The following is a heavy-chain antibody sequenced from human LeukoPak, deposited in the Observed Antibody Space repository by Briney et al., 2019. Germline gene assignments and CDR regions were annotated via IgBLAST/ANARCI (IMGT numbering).Heavy chain of an antibody. Sequence: PGGCLRLSCVASGFSVSGIHMNWVRQAPGKDLEWVSGLYAGGATYYADSMGGRFTISRDHSKNTLYLQMTNLRVDDTAIYYCARGNGNVGGRLDPWGQGTRVTVSS. CDR1: GFSVSGIH. V-gene: IGHV3-66*01. D-gene: IGHD2-8*01. CDR3: ARGNGNVGGRLDP. J-gene: IGHJ5*02. CDR2: LYAGGAT.